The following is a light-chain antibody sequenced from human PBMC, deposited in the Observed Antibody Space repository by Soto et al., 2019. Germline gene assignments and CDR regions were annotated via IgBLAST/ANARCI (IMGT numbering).Light chain of an antibody. V-gene: IGKV1-5*03. CDR2: KAS. J-gene: IGKJ4*01. CDR1: QSISSY. CDR3: QHYDTYPLT. Sequence: DIQMTQSPSSLSASVGDRVTITCRASQSISSYLNWYQQKPGKAPKLLIYKASSLESGVTSRFSGSGSGTEFTLTISSLQPDDFATYYCQHYDTYPLTFGEVTKVEIK.